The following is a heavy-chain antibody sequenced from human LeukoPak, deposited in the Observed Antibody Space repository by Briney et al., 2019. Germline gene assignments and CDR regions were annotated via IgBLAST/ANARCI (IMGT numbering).Heavy chain of an antibody. CDR3: ARGRYCSSTSCYEDWFDP. Sequence: PSETLSLTCTVSGGSISSGSYYWSWIRQPAGKGLEWIGRIYTSGSTNYNPSLKGRVTISVDTSKNQFSLKLSSVTAADTAVYYCARGRYCSSTSCYEDWFDPWGQGTLVTVSS. CDR1: GGSISSGSYY. V-gene: IGHV4-61*02. J-gene: IGHJ5*02. CDR2: IYTSGST. D-gene: IGHD2-2*01.